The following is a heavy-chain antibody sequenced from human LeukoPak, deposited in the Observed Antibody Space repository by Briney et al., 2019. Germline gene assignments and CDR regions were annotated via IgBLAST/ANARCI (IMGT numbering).Heavy chain of an antibody. Sequence: GGSLRLSCAASGFTFTNAWMSWVRQAPGKGLEWVGRIKSNTDGGTTDYAAPVKGRFAISRDDSKNTLFLQMNSLEPEDTAVYYCTTTWNYGVLDYWGQGTLVTVSS. J-gene: IGHJ4*02. CDR1: GFTFTNAW. D-gene: IGHD1-7*01. CDR3: TTTWNYGVLDY. CDR2: IKSNTDGGTT. V-gene: IGHV3-15*01.